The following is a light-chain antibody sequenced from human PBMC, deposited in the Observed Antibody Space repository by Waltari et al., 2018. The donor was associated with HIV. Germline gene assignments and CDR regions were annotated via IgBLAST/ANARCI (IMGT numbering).Light chain of an antibody. CDR1: QSVSSN. CDR3: QQRSNWPRMYT. Sequence: EIVLTQSPATLSLSPGERATLSCRASQSVSSNLAWYQQKPGQAPRLLIYDASNRATGIPGMFSGSGSGTDFTLTITSLDPEDFAVYYCQQRSNWPRMYTFGQGTKLEIK. CDR2: DAS. V-gene: IGKV3-11*01. J-gene: IGKJ2*01.